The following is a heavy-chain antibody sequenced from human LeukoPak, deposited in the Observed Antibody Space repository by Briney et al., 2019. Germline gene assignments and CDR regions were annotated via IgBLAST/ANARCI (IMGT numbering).Heavy chain of an antibody. J-gene: IGHJ1*01. V-gene: IGHV4-34*01. CDR1: GGSFSGYY. Sequence: SETLSLTCAVYGGSFSGYYWTWIRQPPGKGLEWIGEINHGGSTNYNPSLKSRVTISIDTSKNQFSLKLSSVTAADTAVYYCARYLDYGGNSRVFQHWGQGTLVTVSS. CDR2: INHGGST. D-gene: IGHD4-23*01. CDR3: ARYLDYGGNSRVFQH.